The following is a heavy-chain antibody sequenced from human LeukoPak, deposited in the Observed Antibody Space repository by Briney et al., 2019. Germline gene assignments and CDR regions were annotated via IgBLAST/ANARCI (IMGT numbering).Heavy chain of an antibody. CDR3: ARLTEGW. V-gene: IGHV4-59*08. J-gene: IGHJ4*02. D-gene: IGHD2-15*01. CDR2: VYYTGRT. Sequence: PSATLSLTCIVSGGSIGSYYWSWVRQTPGKGLEWIGYVYYTGRTNYNPSLKSQVTILVDTSKNQFSLKLSSVTAADTAVYYCARLTEGWWGQGALVTVSS. CDR1: GGSIGSYY.